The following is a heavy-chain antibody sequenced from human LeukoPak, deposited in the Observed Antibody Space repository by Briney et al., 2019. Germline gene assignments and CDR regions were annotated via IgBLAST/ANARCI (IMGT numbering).Heavy chain of an antibody. J-gene: IGHJ5*02. D-gene: IGHD3-10*01. Sequence: ASVKVSCEASGYTFNDYYIHWVRQAPGQGLEWMGRINPKSGATDYAQKFQGRVTMTRDTSIKTAYMELIRLRFDDTAVYYCAREVSNFMVRGWRWFDPWGQGTLVTVSS. CDR3: AREVSNFMVRGWRWFDP. CDR1: GYTFNDYY. V-gene: IGHV1-2*06. CDR2: INPKSGAT.